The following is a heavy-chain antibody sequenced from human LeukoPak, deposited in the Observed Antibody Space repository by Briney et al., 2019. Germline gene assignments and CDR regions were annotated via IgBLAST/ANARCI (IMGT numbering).Heavy chain of an antibody. CDR2: IKPDGSEK. V-gene: IGHV3-7*04. Sequence: PGGSLRLSCAASGFTFSTYWMTWVRQAPGKGLEWVANIKPDGSEKYYVDSVKGRFTISRDNSKNSLYLQMDSLRAEDTAVYFCARGYSGFNSWGQGTLVTVPS. CDR3: ARGYSGFNS. J-gene: IGHJ5*02. CDR1: GFTFSTYW. D-gene: IGHD5-12*01.